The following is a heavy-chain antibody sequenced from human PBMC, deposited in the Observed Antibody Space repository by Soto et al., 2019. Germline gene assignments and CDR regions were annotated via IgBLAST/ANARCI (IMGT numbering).Heavy chain of an antibody. CDR1: GYTFTSYG. Sequence: QVQLLQAGAAVKKPGASVKVSCKASGYTFTSYGMSWVRQAPGQGRKWMGWISAYNGNTNYAQKFQGRATMTTDTTTSTAYMELSSLRSDETAVYYCARVLYCSSTSCYPHHYDYYYGVDVWGQGTTVTVSS. D-gene: IGHD2-2*01. CDR2: ISAYNGNT. CDR3: ARVLYCSSTSCYPHHYDYYYGVDV. V-gene: IGHV1-18*01. J-gene: IGHJ6*02.